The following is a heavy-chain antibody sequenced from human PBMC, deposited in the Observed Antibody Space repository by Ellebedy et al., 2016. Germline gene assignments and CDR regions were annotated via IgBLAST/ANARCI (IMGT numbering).Heavy chain of an antibody. J-gene: IGHJ5*02. D-gene: IGHD4-17*01. V-gene: IGHV3-9*01. CDR1: GFTFHNNA. CDR2: VSWNSGSI. Sequence: GGSLRLSXAVSGFTFHNNALHCFRQPPGKGLEWVSGVSWNSGSIAYADSVKGRFTISRDNAKNSLYLQMNSLRDEDTALYYCAKDGATVTSSWFDTWGQGTLITVSS. CDR3: AKDGATVTSSWFDT.